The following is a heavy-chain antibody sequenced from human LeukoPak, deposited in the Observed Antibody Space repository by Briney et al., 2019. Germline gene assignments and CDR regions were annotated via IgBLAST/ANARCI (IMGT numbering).Heavy chain of an antibody. Sequence: SETLSLTCAVYGGSFSGYYWSWIRQPPGKGLEWIGEINHSGSTNYNPSLKSRVTISVDTSKNQFSLKLSSVTAADTAVYYCASLLGYCSGNRCPSSANYYYYLDVWGKGTTVTVSS. CDR2: INHSGST. CDR3: ASLLGYCSGNRCPSSANYYYYLDV. CDR1: GGSFSGYY. J-gene: IGHJ6*03. V-gene: IGHV4-34*01. D-gene: IGHD2-15*01.